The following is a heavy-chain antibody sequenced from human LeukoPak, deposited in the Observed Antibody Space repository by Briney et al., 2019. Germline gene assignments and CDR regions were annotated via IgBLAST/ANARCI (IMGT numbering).Heavy chain of an antibody. V-gene: IGHV3-7*03. D-gene: IGHD5-12*01. CDR3: ARDSTWQLDY. Sequence: GGSLRLSCVASGFSFNNYRMTWVRQPPGKGLEWVANIKEDGSVKYYVDSVKGRFTISRDNTKNALYLQMNSLRADDTAVYFCARDSTWQLDYWGQGTLITVSS. CDR2: IKEDGSVK. CDR1: GFSFNNYR. J-gene: IGHJ4*02.